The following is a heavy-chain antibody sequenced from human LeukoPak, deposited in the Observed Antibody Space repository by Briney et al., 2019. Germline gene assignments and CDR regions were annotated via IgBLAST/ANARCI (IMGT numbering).Heavy chain of an antibody. V-gene: IGHV4-34*01. J-gene: IGHJ4*02. CDR3: AVIEKEGDSSSPNDDY. CDR2: INHSGST. Sequence: PSETLSLTCAVYGGSFSGYYWSWIRQPPGKGLEWIGEINHSGSTNYNPSLKSRVTISVDTSKNQFSLKLSSVTAADTAVYYCAVIEKEGDSSSPNDDYWGQGTLVTVSS. D-gene: IGHD6-13*01. CDR1: GGSFSGYY.